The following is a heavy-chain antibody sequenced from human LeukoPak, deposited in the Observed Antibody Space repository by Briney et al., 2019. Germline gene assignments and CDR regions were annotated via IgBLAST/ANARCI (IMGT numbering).Heavy chain of an antibody. D-gene: IGHD3-10*01. J-gene: IGHJ4*02. CDR3: AKGGPGSYSYYFDY. CDR1: GFTFSSYG. Sequence: PGGSLRLSCAASGFTFSSYGMHWVRQAPGKGLEWVAFIRYDGSNKYYADSVKGRFTISRDNSKNTLYLQMNSLRAEDTAVYYCAKGGPGSYSYYFDYWGQGTLVTVSS. V-gene: IGHV3-30*02. CDR2: IRYDGSNK.